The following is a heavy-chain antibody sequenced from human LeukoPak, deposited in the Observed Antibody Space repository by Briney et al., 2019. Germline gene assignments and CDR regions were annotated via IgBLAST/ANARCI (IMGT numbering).Heavy chain of an antibody. V-gene: IGHV4-39*07. CDR2: IYYSGST. Sequence: SETLSLTCAVSGGSISSNSYYWGWIRQPPGKGLEWIGSIYYSGSTYYNPSLKSRVTISVDTSKNQFSLKLSSVTAADTAVYYCARDLVVVIFNHDAFDIWGQGTMVTVSS. D-gene: IGHD3-22*01. CDR1: GGSISSNSYY. CDR3: ARDLVVVIFNHDAFDI. J-gene: IGHJ3*02.